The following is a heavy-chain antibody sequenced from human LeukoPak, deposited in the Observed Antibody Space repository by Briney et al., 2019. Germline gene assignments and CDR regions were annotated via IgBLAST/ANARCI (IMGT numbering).Heavy chain of an antibody. D-gene: IGHD1-14*01. Sequence: PGGSLRLSCAASGFTFSSYSMNWVRQAPGKGLEWVSSISSSSSHIYYADSVKGRFTISRDNAKNSLYLQMNSLRAEDTAVYYCARESTANRFDYWGQGTLVTVSS. CDR1: GFTFSSYS. V-gene: IGHV3-21*01. CDR3: ARESTANRFDY. J-gene: IGHJ4*02. CDR2: ISSSSSHI.